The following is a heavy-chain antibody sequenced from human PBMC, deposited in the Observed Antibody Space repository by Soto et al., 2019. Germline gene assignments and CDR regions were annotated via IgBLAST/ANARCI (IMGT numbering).Heavy chain of an antibody. J-gene: IGHJ4*02. CDR1: GGSVSSGSYY. Sequence: SETLSLTCTVSGGSVSSGSYYWSWIRQPPGKGLEWIGHIYYSGTTNYNPSLRSRVTISVDTPKNQFSLKLSSVTVADTAVFFCARTAFESGGYYPINFDYWGQGTLVTVSS. CDR2: IYYSGTT. V-gene: IGHV4-61*01. CDR3: ARTAFESGGYYPINFDY. D-gene: IGHD3-22*01.